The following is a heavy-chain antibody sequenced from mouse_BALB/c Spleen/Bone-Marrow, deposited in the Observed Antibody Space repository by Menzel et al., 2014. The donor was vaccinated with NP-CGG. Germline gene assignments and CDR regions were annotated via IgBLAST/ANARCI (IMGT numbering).Heavy chain of an antibody. CDR2: IYPGDGST. Sequence: VQLQQSGPEQVKPGASVKMSCKASGYTFTSYFIHWVKQRPGQGLEWIGWIYPGDGSTKYNEKFKGKTTLTADKSSSTAYMLLSSLTSEDSAIFFCAYYRYDEYFDVWGAGTTVTVSS. J-gene: IGHJ1*01. D-gene: IGHD2-14*01. CDR3: AYYRYDEYFDV. CDR1: GYTFTSYF. V-gene: IGHV1S56*01.